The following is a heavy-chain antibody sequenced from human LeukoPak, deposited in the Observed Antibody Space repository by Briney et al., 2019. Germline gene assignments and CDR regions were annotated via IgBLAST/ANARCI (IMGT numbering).Heavy chain of an antibody. J-gene: IGHJ3*02. V-gene: IGHV1-69*06. CDR3: ARDFKVRGIDAFDI. D-gene: IGHD3-10*01. Sequence: ASVKVSCKASGGTFSSYAISWVRQAPGQGLEWMGGIIPIFGTANYAQKFQGRVTITADKSTSAAYMELRSLRSDDTAVYYCARDFKVRGIDAFDIWGQGTMVTVSS. CDR1: GGTFSSYA. CDR2: IIPIFGTA.